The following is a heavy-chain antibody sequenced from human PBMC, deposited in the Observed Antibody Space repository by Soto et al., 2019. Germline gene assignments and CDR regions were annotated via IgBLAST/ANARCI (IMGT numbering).Heavy chain of an antibody. CDR2: INWKSDI. V-gene: IGHV3-9*01. J-gene: IGHJ4*02. CDR1: GFTFDDNA. D-gene: IGHD3-16*01. CDR3: AISQDRGGRTTFIY. Sequence: GGSLRLSCAVSGFTFDDNAMHWVRQAPEKGLEWVSGINWKSDIGYADSVEGRFTISRDNAENSLYLQMNSLRAEDTALYYCAISQDRGGRTTFIYWGQGTQVTVSS.